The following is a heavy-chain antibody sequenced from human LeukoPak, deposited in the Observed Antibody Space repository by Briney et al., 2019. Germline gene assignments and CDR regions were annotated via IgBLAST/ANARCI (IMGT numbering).Heavy chain of an antibody. CDR1: GFTFSAYW. V-gene: IGHV3-74*01. CDR2: INSDGSST. J-gene: IGHJ4*02. Sequence: GGSLRLSCAASGFTFSAYWMHWVRQSPGKGLVWVSRINSDGSSTSYADSVKGRSTISRDIPKNTLYLQMNSLRAEDTAVYYCARVATTSSKWSLDYWGQGTLVTVPS. D-gene: IGHD2-2*01. CDR3: ARVATTSSKWSLDY.